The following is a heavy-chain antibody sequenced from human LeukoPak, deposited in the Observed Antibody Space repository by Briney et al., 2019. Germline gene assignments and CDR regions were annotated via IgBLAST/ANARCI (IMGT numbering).Heavy chain of an antibody. D-gene: IGHD1-26*01. V-gene: IGHV3-48*01. CDR3: VKDKEGSGSYGNWFDP. J-gene: IGHJ5*02. Sequence: GGSLRLSCAASGFTFSSYSMNWVRQAPGKGLEWVSYISSSSSTIYYADSVKGRFTISRDNAKNSLYLQMNSLRAEDTALYYCVKDKEGSGSYGNWFDPWGQGTLVTVSS. CDR1: GFTFSSYS. CDR2: ISSSSSTI.